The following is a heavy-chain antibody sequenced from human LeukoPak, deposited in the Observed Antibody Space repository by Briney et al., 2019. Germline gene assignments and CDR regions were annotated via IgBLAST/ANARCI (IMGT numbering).Heavy chain of an antibody. J-gene: IGHJ4*02. CDR3: ARGGGSSGYPDY. CDR1: GYTFTGYY. Sequence: ASVKVSCRASGYTFTGYYMHWVRQAPGQGLEWMGWINPNSGGTNYAQKFQGRITVTRDTSITTTYMELYSLRSDDTALYYCARGGGSSGYPDYWGQGALVTVSS. CDR2: INPNSGGT. V-gene: IGHV1-2*02. D-gene: IGHD3-22*01.